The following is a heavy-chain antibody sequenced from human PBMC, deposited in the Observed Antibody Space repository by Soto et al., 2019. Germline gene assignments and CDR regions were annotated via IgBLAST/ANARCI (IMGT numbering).Heavy chain of an antibody. Sequence: GAAGKVSCKASGYTFTSYAMHWVRQAPGQRLEWMGWINAGNGNTKYSQKFQGRVTITRDTSASTAYMELSSLRSEDTAVYYCARSIVVVTALDYWVQGTLVTV. CDR2: INAGNGNT. CDR1: GYTFTSYA. V-gene: IGHV1-3*01. D-gene: IGHD2-21*02. J-gene: IGHJ4*02. CDR3: ARSIVVVTALDY.